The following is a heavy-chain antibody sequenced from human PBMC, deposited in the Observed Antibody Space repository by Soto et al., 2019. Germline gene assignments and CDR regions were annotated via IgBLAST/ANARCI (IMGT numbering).Heavy chain of an antibody. CDR1: GFTFSSYA. CDR2: ISYDGSNK. Sequence: PGGSLRLSCAASGFTFSSYAMQWVRQAPGKGLEWVAVISYDGSNKYYADSVKGRFTISRDNSKNTLYLQMNSLRAEDTAVYYCARERHYYYGMDVWGQGTTVTVSS. V-gene: IGHV3-30-3*01. J-gene: IGHJ6*02. CDR3: ARERHYYYGMDV.